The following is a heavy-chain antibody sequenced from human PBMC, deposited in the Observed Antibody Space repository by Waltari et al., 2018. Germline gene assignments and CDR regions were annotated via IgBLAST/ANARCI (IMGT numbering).Heavy chain of an antibody. J-gene: IGHJ4*02. CDR3: ARQLNPRAPYFDL. CDR1: GGPLTSGSYF. Sequence: QVQLQESGPGLVKPSQTLSLTCIVSGGPLTSGSYFWSWICQHPGKALEWIGYIHHSGGTLYNPSLESRATIRVDTSKNQLSLRLNSVSAADTAVYYCARQLNPRAPYFDLWGQGALVTVAS. CDR2: IHHSGGT. V-gene: IGHV4-31*03.